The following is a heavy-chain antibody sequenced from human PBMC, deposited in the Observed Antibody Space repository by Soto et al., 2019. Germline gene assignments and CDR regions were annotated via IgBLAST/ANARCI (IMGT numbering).Heavy chain of an antibody. J-gene: IGHJ4*02. CDR1: GGSFSGYS. CDR3: ARGLFSENYYSGGWYYFDS. Sequence: QVQLQQWGAGLLKPSETLSLTCAVYGGSFSGYSWTWIRQSPRKGLEWIGQINDSGSTNYNPSLKSRVAISLVTSQNQFSLELTSVTAADTAVYYCARGLFSENYYSGGWYYFDSWGQGTLVTVSS. CDR2: INDSGST. D-gene: IGHD1-26*01. V-gene: IGHV4-34*01.